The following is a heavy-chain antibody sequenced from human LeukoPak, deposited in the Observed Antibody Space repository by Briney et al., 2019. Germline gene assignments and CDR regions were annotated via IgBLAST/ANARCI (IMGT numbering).Heavy chain of an antibody. J-gene: IGHJ3*02. V-gene: IGHV5-51*01. CDR2: IYPGDYDT. D-gene: IGHD3-22*01. CDR3: AGAHDSSGLWAFDI. CDR1: GYSFTRYW. Sequence: GESLKISCKGYGYSFTRYWIGWVRQMPGKGLEWMGIIYPGDYDTRYSPSFQGQVTISADKSISTAYLQWSSLKASDTAVYYCAGAHDSSGLWAFDIWGQGTMVTVSS.